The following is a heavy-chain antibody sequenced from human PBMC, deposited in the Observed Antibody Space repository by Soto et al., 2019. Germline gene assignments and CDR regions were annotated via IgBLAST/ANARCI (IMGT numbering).Heavy chain of an antibody. CDR3: VKDSYADFHRVLSTAEYFFDH. J-gene: IGHJ4*01. CDR1: GFTFDDYA. V-gene: IGHV3-9*01. Sequence: PGGSLRLSCTASGFTFDDYAMHWVRQGPGRGLEWVSGITWNSGKIAYADSVKGRFTIARDDDNNSLYLQMNSLRPEDTALYYCVKDSYADFHRVLSTAEYFFDHWGHGTLVTVSS. D-gene: IGHD2-15*01. CDR2: ITWNSGKI.